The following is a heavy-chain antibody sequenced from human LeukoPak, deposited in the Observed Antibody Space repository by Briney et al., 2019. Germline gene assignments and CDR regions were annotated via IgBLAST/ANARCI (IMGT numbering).Heavy chain of an antibody. J-gene: IGHJ4*02. Sequence: SETLSLTCTVSNGSISSRSYYWGWIRQSPGKGLEWIGSMYYSGSTYYKRSLKSRVTIPGDTSKNQFSLKLSSVTAADTAVYYCARDDCSGGSCYYFDYWGQGTLVTVSS. CDR2: MYYSGST. CDR1: NGSISSRSYY. D-gene: IGHD2-15*01. V-gene: IGHV4-39*07. CDR3: ARDDCSGGSCYYFDY.